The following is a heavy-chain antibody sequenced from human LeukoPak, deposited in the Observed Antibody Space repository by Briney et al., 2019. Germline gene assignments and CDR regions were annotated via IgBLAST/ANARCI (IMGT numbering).Heavy chain of an antibody. D-gene: IGHD3-10*01. Sequence: PSETLSLTCTVSGYSISSGYYWGWIRQPPGKGLEWIGSIYHSGSTYYNPSLKSRVTISVDTSKNQFSLKLSSVTAADTAVYYCASTPERGYYGSLGCFDYWGQGTLVTVSS. V-gene: IGHV4-38-2*02. CDR2: IYHSGST. J-gene: IGHJ4*02. CDR3: ASTPERGYYGSLGCFDY. CDR1: GYSISSGYY.